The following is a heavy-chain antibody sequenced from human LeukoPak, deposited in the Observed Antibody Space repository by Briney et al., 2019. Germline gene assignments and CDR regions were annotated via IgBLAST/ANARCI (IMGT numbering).Heavy chain of an antibody. CDR2: IYSGGST. J-gene: IGHJ4*02. CDR3: ARVAIYGHHFDY. CDR1: GFTVSSNY. V-gene: IGHV3-66*01. D-gene: IGHD2-2*02. Sequence: GGSLRLSCAASGFTVSSNYMGWVRQAPGKGLEWVSVIYSGGSTYYADSVKGRFTISRDNSKNTLYLQMNSLRAEDTAVYYCARVAIYGHHFDYWGQGTLVTVSS.